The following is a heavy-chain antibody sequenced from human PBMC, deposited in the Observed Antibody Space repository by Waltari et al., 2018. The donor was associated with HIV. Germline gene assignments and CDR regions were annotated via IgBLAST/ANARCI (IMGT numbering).Heavy chain of an antibody. CDR2: LYHSGST. D-gene: IGHD3-10*01. J-gene: IGHJ3*01. Sequence: QLQLQESGPGLAKPSETLSLTCTVSGGSVPNYYWSWIRQPPGKGLECIGYLYHSGSTNYNPSLKSRVTTSVDTSKNRFSLNLTSVTAADTAVYYCARHSGSMGGAFDVWGQGTMVTVSS. V-gene: IGHV4-59*08. CDR3: ARHSGSMGGAFDV. CDR1: GGSVPNYY.